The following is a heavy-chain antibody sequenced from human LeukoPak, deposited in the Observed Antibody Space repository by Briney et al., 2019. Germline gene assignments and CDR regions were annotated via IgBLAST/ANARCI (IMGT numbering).Heavy chain of an antibody. CDR1: GGSLSGYY. Sequence: SETLSLTCAVYGGSLSGYYWSWIRQPPGKGLEWIGEINHSGSTNYNPSLKSRVTISVDTSKNQFSLKLSSVTAADTAVYYCARGQIYCGGDCYSRDFDYWGQGTLVTVSS. CDR2: INHSGST. D-gene: IGHD2-21*02. V-gene: IGHV4-34*01. J-gene: IGHJ4*02. CDR3: ARGQIYCGGDCYSRDFDY.